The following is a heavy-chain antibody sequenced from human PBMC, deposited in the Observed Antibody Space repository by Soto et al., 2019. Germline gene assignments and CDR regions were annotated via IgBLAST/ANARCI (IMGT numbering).Heavy chain of an antibody. V-gene: IGHV5-51*01. Sequence: PGESLKISCKGSGYSFTSYWIGWVRQMPGKGLEWMGIIYPGDSDTRYSPSSQGQVTISADKSISTAYLQWSSLKASDTAMYYCARHSRAIFGVVIPYYYYYMDVWGKGTTVTVSS. CDR3: ARHSRAIFGVVIPYYYYYMDV. J-gene: IGHJ6*03. CDR2: IYPGDSDT. D-gene: IGHD3-3*01. CDR1: GYSFTSYW.